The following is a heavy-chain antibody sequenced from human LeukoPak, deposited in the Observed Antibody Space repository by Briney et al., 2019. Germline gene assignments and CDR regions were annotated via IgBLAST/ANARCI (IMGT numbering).Heavy chain of an antibody. D-gene: IGHD2-8*01. Sequence: ASVKVSCKASGYTFTGYYMHWVRQAPGQGLEWIGRINPNSGGTNYAQKFQGRVTMTRDTSISTAYMELSRLRSDDTAVYYCARESRGYCTNGVCTNFDYWGQGTLVTVSS. V-gene: IGHV1-2*06. CDR1: GYTFTGYY. J-gene: IGHJ4*02. CDR3: ARESRGYCTNGVCTNFDY. CDR2: INPNSGGT.